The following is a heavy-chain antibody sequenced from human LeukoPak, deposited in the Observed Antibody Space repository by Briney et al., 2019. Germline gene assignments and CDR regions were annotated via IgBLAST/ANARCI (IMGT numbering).Heavy chain of an antibody. CDR3: ARSGGGGVGV. V-gene: IGHV4-59*01. CDR2: MYYSGSS. Sequence: PSETLSLTCTVSGGSISPYYWSWIRQPPGKGLEWIGYMYYSGSSKYSPSLKSRVTISLDTSKNQLSLKLISVTAADTAVYYCARSGGGGVGVWGQGTLVTVSS. CDR1: GGSISPYY. J-gene: IGHJ4*02. D-gene: IGHD3-16*01.